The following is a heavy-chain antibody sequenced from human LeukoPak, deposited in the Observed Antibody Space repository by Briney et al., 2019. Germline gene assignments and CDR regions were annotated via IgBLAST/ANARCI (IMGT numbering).Heavy chain of an antibody. Sequence: GGSLRLSCAASGFTFSSYGMHWVRQAPGKGLEWVAVISYDGSNKYYADSVKGRFTISRDNSKNTLSLQMNSLRTEDTAVYYCARGHLSSLFDIWGQGTMVTVSS. CDR3: ARGHLSSLFDI. J-gene: IGHJ3*02. D-gene: IGHD6-6*01. V-gene: IGHV3-30*03. CDR1: GFTFSSYG. CDR2: ISYDGSNK.